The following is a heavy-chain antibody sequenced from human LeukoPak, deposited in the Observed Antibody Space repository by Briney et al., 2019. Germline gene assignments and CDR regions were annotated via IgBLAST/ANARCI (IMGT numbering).Heavy chain of an antibody. CDR1: GGSISSSSYY. CDR2: IYYSGST. J-gene: IGHJ3*02. Sequence: PSETLSLTCTVSGGSISSSSYYWGWIRQPPGKGLEWIGSIYYSGSTYYNPSLKSRVTISVDTSKNQFSLKLSSVTAADTAVYYCARAMAARPAHDAFDIWGQGTMVTVSS. CDR3: ARAMAARPAHDAFDI. V-gene: IGHV4-39*07. D-gene: IGHD6-6*01.